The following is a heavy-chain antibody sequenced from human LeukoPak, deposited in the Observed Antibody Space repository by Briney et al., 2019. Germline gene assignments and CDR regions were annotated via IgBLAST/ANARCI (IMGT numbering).Heavy chain of an antibody. V-gene: IGHV4-59*01. J-gene: IGHJ6*02. D-gene: IGHD3-3*01. Sequence: SETLSLTCTVSGGSISSYHWSWIRQPPGKGLEWIGEINHSGSTNYNPSLKSRVTISVDTSKNQFSLKLSSVTAADTAVYYCARELRLYGMDVWGQGTTVTVSS. CDR1: GGSISSYH. CDR2: INHSGST. CDR3: ARELRLYGMDV.